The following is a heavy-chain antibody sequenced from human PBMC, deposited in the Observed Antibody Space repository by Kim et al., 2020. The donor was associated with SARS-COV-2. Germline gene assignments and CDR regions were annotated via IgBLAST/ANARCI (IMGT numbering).Heavy chain of an antibody. Sequence: GGSLRLSCAASGFTFSSYAMSWVRQAPGKGLEWVSAISGSGGSTYYADSVKGRFTISRDNSKNTLYLQMNSLRAEDTAVYYCAKVPYYYGSGSYYRGWFDPWGQGTLVTVSS. D-gene: IGHD3-10*01. CDR1: GFTFSSYA. CDR3: AKVPYYYGSGSYYRGWFDP. J-gene: IGHJ5*02. CDR2: ISGSGGST. V-gene: IGHV3-23*01.